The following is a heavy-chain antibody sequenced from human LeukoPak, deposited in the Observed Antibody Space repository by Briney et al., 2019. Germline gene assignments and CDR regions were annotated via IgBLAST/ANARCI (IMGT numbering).Heavy chain of an antibody. CDR3: ATDILTGYYRPFLG. D-gene: IGHD3-9*01. Sequence: ASVKVSCKASGGTFSSYAISWVRQAPGQGLEWMGGIIPIFGTANYAQKFQGRVTITADESTSTAYMELSSLRSEDTAVYYCATDILTGYYRPFLGWGQGTLVTVSS. CDR2: IIPIFGTA. V-gene: IGHV1-69*13. J-gene: IGHJ4*02. CDR1: GGTFSSYA.